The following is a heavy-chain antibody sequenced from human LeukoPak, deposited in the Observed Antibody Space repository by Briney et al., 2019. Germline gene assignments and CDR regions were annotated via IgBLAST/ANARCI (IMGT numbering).Heavy chain of an antibody. CDR1: GGSISGGGYY. D-gene: IGHD5-12*01. V-gene: IGHV4-30-2*01. J-gene: IGHJ4*02. Sequence: SETLSLTCTVSGGSISGGGYYWSWIRQPPGKGLEWIGYIYHSGSTYYNPSLKSRVTISVDRSKNQFSLKLSSVTAADTAVYYCARMDIVATISFDYWGQGTLVTVSS. CDR3: ARMDIVATISFDY. CDR2: IYHSGST.